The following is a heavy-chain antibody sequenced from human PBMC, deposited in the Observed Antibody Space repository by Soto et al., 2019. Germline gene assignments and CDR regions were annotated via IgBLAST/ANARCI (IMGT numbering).Heavy chain of an antibody. D-gene: IGHD4-17*01. CDR2: IYYSGST. V-gene: IGHV4-39*01. Sequence: QLQLQESGPGLVKPSETLSLTCTVSGGSISSSSYYWGWIRQPPGKGLEWIGSIYYSGSTYYNPSLKGRVTISVDTSKNQFALKLSSVTAADTAVYYCANYGDYVGYWGQGTLVTVSS. CDR3: ANYGDYVGY. J-gene: IGHJ4*02. CDR1: GGSISSSSYY.